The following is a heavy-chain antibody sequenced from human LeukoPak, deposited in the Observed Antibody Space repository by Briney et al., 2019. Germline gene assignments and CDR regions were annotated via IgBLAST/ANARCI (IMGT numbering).Heavy chain of an antibody. D-gene: IGHD6-13*01. CDR3: ARSPSSSWYSPFDY. Sequence: SETLSLTCTVSGGSISSYYWGWIRQPPGKGLEWIGYIYYSGSTNYNPSLKSRVTISVDTSKNQFSLKLSSVTAADTAVYYCARSPSSSWYSPFDYWGQGTLVTVSS. CDR1: GGSISSYY. CDR2: IYYSGST. J-gene: IGHJ4*02. V-gene: IGHV4-59*01.